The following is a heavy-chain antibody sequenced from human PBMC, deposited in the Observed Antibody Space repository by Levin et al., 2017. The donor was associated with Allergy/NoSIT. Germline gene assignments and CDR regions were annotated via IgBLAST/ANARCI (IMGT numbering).Heavy chain of an antibody. V-gene: IGHV4-34*01. CDR2: INHSGTT. CDR1: GESLRGHY. D-gene: IGHD6-13*01. Sequence: SETLSLTCAVYGESLRGHYWNWIRQSPGKGLEWIGEINHSGTTDYNPYLKSRVTISVDTSRDQFSLNLNSVTAADTAVYYCARGLVGLAAANHPKDRRLDRWGQGILVTVS. CDR3: ARGLVGLAAANHPKDRRLDR. J-gene: IGHJ5*02.